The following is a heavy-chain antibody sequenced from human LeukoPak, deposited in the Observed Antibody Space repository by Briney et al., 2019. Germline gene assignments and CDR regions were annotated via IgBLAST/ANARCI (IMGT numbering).Heavy chain of an antibody. CDR3: AKDSGGDQFSYYMDV. Sequence: GGSLRLSCAASGFTFSNYGIHWVRQAPGKGLEWVAFIWYDGSNKYYADSVKGRFTISRDNSKNTLYLQMNSLRAEDTAVYYCAKDSGGDQFSYYMDVWSKGTSVTVSS. D-gene: IGHD2-21*02. CDR2: IWYDGSNK. J-gene: IGHJ6*03. V-gene: IGHV3-30*02. CDR1: GFTFSNYG.